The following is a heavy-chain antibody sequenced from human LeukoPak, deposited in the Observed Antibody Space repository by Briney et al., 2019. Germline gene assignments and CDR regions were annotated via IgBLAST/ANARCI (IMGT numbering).Heavy chain of an antibody. CDR3: ARRAAASSQDLDY. J-gene: IGHJ4*02. D-gene: IGHD6-13*01. CDR1: GYRFNIYW. CDR2: IYPADSDT. V-gene: IGHV5-51*01. Sequence: GESLKISCKGSGYRFNIYWIAWVRQMPGKGLEWMGIIYPADSDTEYSASFQGQVTFSVDKSTSTAFLQWDSLKASDTAMYYCARRAAASSQDLDYWGQGTLVTVSS.